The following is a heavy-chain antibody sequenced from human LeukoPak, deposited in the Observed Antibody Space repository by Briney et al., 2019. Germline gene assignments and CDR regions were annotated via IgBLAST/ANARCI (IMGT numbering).Heavy chain of an antibody. V-gene: IGHV3-23*01. CDR3: ARDPNGDYIGAFDI. D-gene: IGHD2-8*01. J-gene: IGHJ3*02. CDR2: IRGSGGST. CDR1: GFTFSTYA. Sequence: PGGSLRLSCAASGFTFSTYAMTWVGQAPGQGLEWVSSIRGSGGSTFYADSVKGRFTISRDNTRNTLYLQMNSLRTEDTALYYCARDPNGDYIGAFDIWGQGIMVTVSS.